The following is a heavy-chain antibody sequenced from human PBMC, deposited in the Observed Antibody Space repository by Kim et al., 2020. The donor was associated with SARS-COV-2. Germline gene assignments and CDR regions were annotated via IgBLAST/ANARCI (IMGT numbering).Heavy chain of an antibody. CDR3: ARDRSGYDSDAFDI. CDR1: GGSINSGDYY. CDR2: IYYSGGT. J-gene: IGHJ3*02. D-gene: IGHD5-12*01. V-gene: IGHV4-30-4*01. Sequence: SETLSLTCTVSGGSINSGDYYWSWIRQPPGKGLEWIGYIYYSGGTYYSPSLKSRVTISVDTSKNQFALKLSSVTAADTAVYYCARDRSGYDSDAFDIWG.